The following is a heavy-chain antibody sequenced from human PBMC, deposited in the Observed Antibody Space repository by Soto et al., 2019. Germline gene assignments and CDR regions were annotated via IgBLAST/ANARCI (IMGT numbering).Heavy chain of an antibody. CDR2: INPNSGGT. V-gene: IGHV1-2*02. CDR1: GYTFTGYY. D-gene: IGHD3-22*01. J-gene: IGHJ4*02. Sequence: ASVKVSCKASGYTFTGYYMHWVRQAPGQGLEWMGWINPNSGGTNYAQKFQGRVTMTGDTSISTAYMELSRLRSDDTAVYYCARGPIYYYDGYYFDYWGQGTLVTVSS. CDR3: ARGPIYYYDGYYFDY.